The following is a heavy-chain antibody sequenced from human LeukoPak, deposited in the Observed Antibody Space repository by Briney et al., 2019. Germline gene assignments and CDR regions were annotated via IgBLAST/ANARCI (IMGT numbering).Heavy chain of an antibody. CDR1: GFPFSSYW. CDR3: TRVGYIDEGIDY. Sequence: GGSLRLSCVASGFPFSSYWMTWVRQAPGKGLEWAANIKQDGSKKSYVDSVKGRFTISRDNAKNSLYPQMNGLRAEDTAIYYCTRVGYIDEGIDYWGQGTLVTVSS. V-gene: IGHV3-7*04. CDR2: IKQDGSKK. D-gene: IGHD5-24*01. J-gene: IGHJ4*02.